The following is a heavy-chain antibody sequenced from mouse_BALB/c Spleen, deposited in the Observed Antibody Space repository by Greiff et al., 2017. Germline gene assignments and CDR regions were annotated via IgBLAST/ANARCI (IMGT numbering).Heavy chain of an antibody. CDR2: INPYNDGT. CDR3: ASTYYYGSSWFAY. J-gene: IGHJ3*01. D-gene: IGHD1-1*01. Sequence: VQLQQSGPELVKPGASVKMSCKASGYTFTSYVMHWVKQKPGQGLEWIGYINPYNDGTKYNEKFKGKATLTSDKSSSTAYMELSSLTSEDSAVYYCASTYYYGSSWFAYWGQGTLVTVSA. V-gene: IGHV1-14*01. CDR1: GYTFTSYV.